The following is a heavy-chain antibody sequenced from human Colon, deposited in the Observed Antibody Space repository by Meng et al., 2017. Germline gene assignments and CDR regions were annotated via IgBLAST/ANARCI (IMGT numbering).Heavy chain of an antibody. CDR3: ARDTLYGTDY. V-gene: IGHV4-31*03. J-gene: IGHJ4*02. CDR2: MSDSGTT. Sequence: QVHLPESGPGLVRPSEDLSLFCTVSGGSSKCGGYHWSWVRQHPGKGLEYIGFMSDSGTTDYNPSLRSRVSISEIGSSKNQFSLTLRSVTAADTATYFCARDTLYGTDYWGQGVLVTVSS. CDR1: GGSSKCGGYH. D-gene: IGHD4-17*01.